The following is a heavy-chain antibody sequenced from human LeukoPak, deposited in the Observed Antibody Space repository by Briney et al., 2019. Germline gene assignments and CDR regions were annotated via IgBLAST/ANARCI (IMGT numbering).Heavy chain of an antibody. V-gene: IGHV4-59*01. Sequence: SETLSLICSVSGVSMTGYYWSWIRQAPGKAPEWIGYIYSSGSTNYNPSLNSRVTMSLAASKNQFSLKLTFVTAADTAVYYCATRPADGSWYGVFDFWSRGTLVTVSS. CDR3: ATRPADGSWYGVFDF. D-gene: IGHD3-10*01. J-gene: IGHJ4*01. CDR2: IYSSGST. CDR1: GVSMTGYY.